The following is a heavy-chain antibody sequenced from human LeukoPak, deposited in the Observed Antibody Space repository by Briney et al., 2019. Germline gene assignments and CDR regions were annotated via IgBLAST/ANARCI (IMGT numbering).Heavy chain of an antibody. CDR1: GFSFSSYS. CDR3: AKVFGVEYFYHMDV. V-gene: IGHV3-48*04. J-gene: IGHJ6*03. Sequence: GGSLRLSCATSGFSFSSYSMNWVRQAPGKGLEWISYIGASSATIYYADSVQGRFTISRDNAKNSLYLQMDNLRAEDTAVYYCAKVFGVEYFYHMDVWGNGATVIVSS. D-gene: IGHD3-3*01. CDR2: IGASSATI.